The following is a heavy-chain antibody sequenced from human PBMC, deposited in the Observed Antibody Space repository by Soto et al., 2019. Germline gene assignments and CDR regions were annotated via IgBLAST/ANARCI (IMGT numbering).Heavy chain of an antibody. CDR2: IYSSGST. CDR1: GGAIISASYS. D-gene: IGHD6-6*01. Sequence: QVQLQESGPRLVKPSQTLSLSCAVSGGAIISASYSWNWIRQSPGRGLEWIGHIYSSGSTYYNPSLKSRGYISVDTSNNQFSLNLTSVTAADTAVYFCAREDAARIERWFDAWGQGILVTVSS. CDR3: AREDAARIERWFDA. J-gene: IGHJ5*02. V-gene: IGHV4-31*11.